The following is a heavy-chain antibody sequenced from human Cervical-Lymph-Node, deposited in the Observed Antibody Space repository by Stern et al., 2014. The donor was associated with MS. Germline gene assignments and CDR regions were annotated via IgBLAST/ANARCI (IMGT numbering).Heavy chain of an antibody. J-gene: IGHJ4*02. CDR3: ARVLSLATSDS. CDR2: FNPSGGKT. D-gene: IGHD1-1*01. Sequence: VQLVESGAEIRKPGDSVKISCEASGYTFTTYYMHWVRQAPGQGLEWVALFNPSGGKTTYAQRFQGRVTVTGDTSTSTVYMELTGLRSEDTAVYYCARVLSLATSDSWGQGTLVIVSS. V-gene: IGHV1-46*01. CDR1: GYTFTTYY.